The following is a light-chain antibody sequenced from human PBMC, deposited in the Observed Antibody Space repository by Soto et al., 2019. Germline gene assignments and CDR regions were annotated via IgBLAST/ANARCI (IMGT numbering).Light chain of an antibody. CDR3: SSYSGSSSLVV. CDR1: SSDVGGYSY. CDR2: EVS. J-gene: IGLJ2*01. V-gene: IGLV2-8*01. Sequence: QSALTQPPSASGSPGQSVTISCTGASSDVGGYSYVSWYQQHPGKAPKLMIYEVSKRPSGVPDRFSGSKSGNTASLTISGLQADDEADYYCSSYSGSSSLVVFGGGTKLTVL.